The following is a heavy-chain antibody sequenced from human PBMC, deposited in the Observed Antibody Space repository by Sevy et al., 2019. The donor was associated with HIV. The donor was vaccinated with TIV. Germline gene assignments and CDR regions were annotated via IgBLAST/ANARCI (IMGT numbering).Heavy chain of an antibody. CDR1: GYSISSGYY. V-gene: IGHV4-38-2*02. Sequence: SETLSLTCTVSGYSISSGYYWGWIRQSPGKGLEWIGSFYLGGSTYYNPSLKSRVTISPDSSKNQFSLKLNSVTAADTAVYFCVRLVTSVVYYFDYWGQGTLVTVSS. D-gene: IGHD3-16*02. CDR3: VRLVTSVVYYFDY. J-gene: IGHJ4*02. CDR2: FYLGGST.